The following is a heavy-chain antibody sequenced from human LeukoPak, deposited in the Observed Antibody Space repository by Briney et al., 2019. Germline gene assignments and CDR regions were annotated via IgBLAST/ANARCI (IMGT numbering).Heavy chain of an antibody. V-gene: IGHV1-2*02. CDR1: GYTFTGYY. CDR2: INPNSGGT. CDR3: ARDPRAIAAAVQDWFDP. J-gene: IGHJ5*02. Sequence: ASVKVSCKASGYTFTGYYMHWVRQAPGQGLEWMGWINPNSGGTNYAQKFQGRVTMTRDTSISTAYMELSRLRSDDTAVYYCARDPRAIAAAVQDWFDPWGQGTLVTVSS. D-gene: IGHD6-13*01.